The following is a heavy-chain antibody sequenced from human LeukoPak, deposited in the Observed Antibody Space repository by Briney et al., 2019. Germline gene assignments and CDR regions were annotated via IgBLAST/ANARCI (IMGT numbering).Heavy chain of an antibody. CDR1: GFSPGTGGGG. V-gene: IGHV2-5*02. Sequence: GLSLLKPPRTLTLTCTFPGFSPGTGGGGLGWILQPPGKAREGLPLIYWDDDKRYSPSLKSRLTITKDTSKNQVVLTMTNMDPVDTATYYCAHSSRYCSGGSCRMVFDYWGQGTLVTVSS. D-gene: IGHD2-15*01. CDR2: IYWDDDK. J-gene: IGHJ4*02. CDR3: AHSSRYCSGGSCRMVFDY.